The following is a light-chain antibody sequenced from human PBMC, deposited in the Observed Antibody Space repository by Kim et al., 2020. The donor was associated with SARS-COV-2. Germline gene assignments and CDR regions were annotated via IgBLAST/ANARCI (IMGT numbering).Light chain of an antibody. CDR1: QSVSSY. Sequence: EIVLTQSPATLSLSPGEKATLSCRASQSVSSYLAWYQQKPGQSPRLLIYYASNRATGIPARFSGSGSGTDFTLTITSLEPEDFAVYYCQHRSKWPYTFGQGTKLEIK. J-gene: IGKJ2*01. CDR3: QHRSKWPYT. CDR2: YAS. V-gene: IGKV3-11*01.